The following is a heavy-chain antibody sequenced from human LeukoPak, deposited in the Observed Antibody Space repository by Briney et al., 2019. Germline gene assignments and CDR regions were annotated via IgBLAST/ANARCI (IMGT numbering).Heavy chain of an antibody. CDR1: GGSISSYY. CDR3: ARRGSRRLNWFDP. J-gene: IGHJ5*02. Sequence: SETLSLTCTVSGGSISSYYWSWIRQPPGKGLEWIGYIYYSGSTNYNPSLKSRVTISVDTSKNQFSLKLSSVTAADTAVYYCARRGSRRLNWFDPWGQGTLSPSPQ. D-gene: IGHD2-2*01. CDR2: IYYSGST. V-gene: IGHV4-59*01.